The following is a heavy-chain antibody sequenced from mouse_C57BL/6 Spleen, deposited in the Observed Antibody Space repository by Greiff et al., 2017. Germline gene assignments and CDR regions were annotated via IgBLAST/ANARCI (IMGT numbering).Heavy chain of an antibody. V-gene: IGHV1-82*01. CDR2: IYPVDGDT. CDR3: ARDYYYGSTYFYAMDD. D-gene: IGHD1-1*01. J-gene: IGHJ4*01. Sequence: VQLQQSGPELVKPGASVKISCKASGYAFSSSWMNWVKPRPGKGLEWIGRIYPVDGDTNYNGKFKGKATLTADKSSSPDYMRLSSLTSEDSVVYFCARDYYYGSTYFYAMDDWGQGTSVTVSS. CDR1: GYAFSSSW.